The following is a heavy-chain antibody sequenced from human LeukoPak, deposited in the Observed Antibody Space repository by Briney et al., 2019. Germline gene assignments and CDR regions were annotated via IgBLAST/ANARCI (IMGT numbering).Heavy chain of an antibody. Sequence: PSQTLSLTCTVSGGSISSGSYYWSWIRQPAGKGLEWIGRSYTSGSTNYNPSLKSRVTISVDTSKNQFSLKLSSVTAADTAVYYCARDERYCSSTSCYFRFDPRGQGTLVTVSS. V-gene: IGHV4-61*02. D-gene: IGHD2-2*01. CDR1: GGSISSGSYY. CDR3: ARDERYCSSTSCYFRFDP. CDR2: SYTSGST. J-gene: IGHJ5*02.